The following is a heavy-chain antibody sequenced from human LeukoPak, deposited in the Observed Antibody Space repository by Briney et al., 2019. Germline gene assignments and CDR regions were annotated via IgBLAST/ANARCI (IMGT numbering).Heavy chain of an antibody. J-gene: IGHJ6*04. CDR2: IYYSGST. D-gene: IGHD3-10*01. V-gene: IGHV4-59*01. Sequence: SETLSLTCTVSGGSISSYYWSWIRQPPGKGLEWIGYIYYSGSTNYNPSLKSRVTISVDTSKNQFSLKLSSVTAADTAVYYCVRDYGVSGYYGMDVWGKGTTVTVSS. CDR3: VRDYGVSGYYGMDV. CDR1: GGSISSYY.